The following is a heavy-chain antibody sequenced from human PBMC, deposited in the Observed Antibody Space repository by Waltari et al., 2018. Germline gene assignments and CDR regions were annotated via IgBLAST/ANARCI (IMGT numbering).Heavy chain of an antibody. V-gene: IGHV4-34*02. CDR1: SQSLNAYF. D-gene: IGHD3-10*01. Sequence: QVQLQQWGAGLLKPSETLSLTCAIYSQSLNAYFWTGIRQSPGGGLEWIGAINYSGTTNYNPSLKGRVTMSVDVSKNQFSLKLTSVTAADTAMYYCARTYLYYGSGRSELDYWGRGTLVTVSS. CDR3: ARTYLYYGSGRSELDY. J-gene: IGHJ4*02. CDR2: INYSGTT.